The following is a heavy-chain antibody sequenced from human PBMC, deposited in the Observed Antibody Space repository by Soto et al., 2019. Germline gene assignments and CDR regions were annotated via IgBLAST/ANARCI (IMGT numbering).Heavy chain of an antibody. D-gene: IGHD3-22*01. Sequence: SVTVCCKASVGTFSSYAISWVRQAPGQGLEWMGGIIPIFGTANYAQKFQGRVTITADESTSTAYMELSSLRSEDTAVYYCARDRTMYYYDSSGYFDFDYWGQGTLVTVSS. J-gene: IGHJ4*02. V-gene: IGHV1-69*13. CDR1: VGTFSSYA. CDR2: IIPIFGTA. CDR3: ARDRTMYYYDSSGYFDFDY.